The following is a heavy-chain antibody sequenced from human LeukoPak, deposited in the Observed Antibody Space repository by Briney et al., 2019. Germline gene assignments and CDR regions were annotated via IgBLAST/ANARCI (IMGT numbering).Heavy chain of an antibody. CDR1: GGSISSGDYY. CDR2: IYYSGST. V-gene: IGHV4-30-4*01. D-gene: IGHD6-19*01. J-gene: IGHJ6*02. Sequence: PSETLSLTCTVSGGSISSGDYYWSWIRQPPGKGLEWIGYIYYSGSTYYNPSLKSRVTISVDTSKSQFSLKLSSVTAADTAVYYCARAGYSSGWYGQGFYGMDVWGQGTTVTVSS. CDR3: ARAGYSSGWYGQGFYGMDV.